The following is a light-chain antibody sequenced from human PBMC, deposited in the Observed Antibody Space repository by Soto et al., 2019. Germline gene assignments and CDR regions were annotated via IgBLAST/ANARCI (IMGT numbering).Light chain of an antibody. CDR1: GSDVGAYNY. CDR2: DVT. V-gene: IGLV2-11*01. Sequence: QSVPTHPRPLSWTPGQSVPLSCTGTGSDVGAYNYVSWYQQHPGKAPKLMIFDVTKRPSGVPDRFSGAKSGNTASLTISGLQAEDEADYYCCSYATTHTFFVFGTGTKVTVL. J-gene: IGLJ1*01. CDR3: CSYATTHTFFV.